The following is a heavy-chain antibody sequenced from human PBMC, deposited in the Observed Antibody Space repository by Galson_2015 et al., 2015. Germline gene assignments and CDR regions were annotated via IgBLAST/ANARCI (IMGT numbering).Heavy chain of an antibody. CDR1: GGSFSGYY. V-gene: IGHV4-34*01. Sequence: ETLSLTCAVYGGSFSGYYWSWIRQPPGKGLEWIGEINHSGSTNYNPSLKSRVTISVDTSKNQFSLKLSSVTAADTAVYYCARDSSGSAPLGYWGQGTLVTVSS. J-gene: IGHJ4*02. D-gene: IGHD3-10*01. CDR2: INHSGST. CDR3: ARDSSGSAPLGY.